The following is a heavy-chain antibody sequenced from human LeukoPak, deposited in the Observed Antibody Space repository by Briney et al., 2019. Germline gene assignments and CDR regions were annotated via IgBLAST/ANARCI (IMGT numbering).Heavy chain of an antibody. D-gene: IGHD3-16*01. J-gene: IGHJ2*01. CDR2: ISSSSSYI. Sequence: PGGSLRLSCAASGFTFSSYSMNWVRQAPGKGLEWVSSISSSSSYIYYADSVKGRFAISRDNAENTVNLQIYSLKAEDTAVYYCARGVPGGWYFDLWGRATLVTVSS. V-gene: IGHV3-21*01. CDR3: ARGVPGGWYFDL. CDR1: GFTFSSYS.